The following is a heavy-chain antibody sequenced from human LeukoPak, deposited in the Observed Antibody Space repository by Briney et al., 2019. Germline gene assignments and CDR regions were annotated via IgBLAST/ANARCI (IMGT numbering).Heavy chain of an antibody. D-gene: IGHD2-21*02. CDR1: GYSFTSYW. Sequence: GESLKISCKGSGYSFTSYWIGWLRQMPGKALEWMGIIYPGDSDTRYSPSFQGQVTISADKSISTAYLQWSSLKASDTAMYYCARLAYCGGDCYSHFDYWGQGTLVTVSS. CDR2: IYPGDSDT. J-gene: IGHJ4*02. CDR3: ARLAYCGGDCYSHFDY. V-gene: IGHV5-51*01.